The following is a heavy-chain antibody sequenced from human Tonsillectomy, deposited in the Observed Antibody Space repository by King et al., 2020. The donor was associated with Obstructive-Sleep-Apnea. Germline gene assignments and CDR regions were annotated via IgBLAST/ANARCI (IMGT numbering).Heavy chain of an antibody. Sequence: VQLQQWGAGLLKPSETLSLTCAVYGGSFSDYYWSWIRQPPGKGLEWIGEINHSGSTTYNPSLKSRVTLSVETSTNQYSLKLSSVTAADTAVYYCARGDPLVVNSPDYFDYWGQGTLVTVSS. CDR2: INHSGST. CDR1: GGSFSDYY. CDR3: ARGDPLVVNSPDYFDY. D-gene: IGHD3-22*01. V-gene: IGHV4-34*01. J-gene: IGHJ4*02.